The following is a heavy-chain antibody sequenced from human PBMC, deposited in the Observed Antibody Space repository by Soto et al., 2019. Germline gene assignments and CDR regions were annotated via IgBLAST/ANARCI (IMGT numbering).Heavy chain of an antibody. J-gene: IGHJ6*02. Sequence: PGGSLRLSCAASGFNVSSDYMNWVRQAPGKGLEWVSLIYSTNSAHYADSVKGRFSISRDKSKNIVYLQMGSLRAEDTAIYYCARANSTGWYGYYSSGMDVWGQGTTVTVSS. D-gene: IGHD6-19*01. CDR2: IYSTNSA. V-gene: IGHV3-53*01. CDR1: GFNVSSDY. CDR3: ARANSTGWYGYYSSGMDV.